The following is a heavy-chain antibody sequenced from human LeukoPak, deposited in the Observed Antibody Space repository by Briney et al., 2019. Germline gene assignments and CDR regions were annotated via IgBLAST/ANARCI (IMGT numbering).Heavy chain of an antibody. J-gene: IGHJ4*02. D-gene: IGHD4-23*01. Sequence: PGGSLRLSCAASGFTFISYAMSWVRQAPGKGLEWVSGISNTGGSTYYADSVKGRFTISRDNSKNTLYLQMNSLRAEDTAVYHCAFVGHGDNPRVYWGQGTLVTVSS. CDR3: AFVGHGDNPRVY. CDR1: GFTFISYA. CDR2: ISNTGGST. V-gene: IGHV3-23*01.